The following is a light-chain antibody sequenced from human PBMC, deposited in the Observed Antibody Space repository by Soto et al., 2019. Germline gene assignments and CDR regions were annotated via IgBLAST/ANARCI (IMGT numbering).Light chain of an antibody. CDR2: EVS. CDR3: QSYDNNVSGWV. J-gene: IGLJ2*01. V-gene: IGLV2-14*01. CDR1: SSDVGGYNY. Sequence: QSALTQPASVSGSPGQSITISCTGTSSDVGGYNYVSWYQQHPGKAPKLMIYEVSNRPSGVSNRSSGSKSGNTASLTISGLQAEDEADYYCQSYDNNVSGWVFGGGTQLTVL.